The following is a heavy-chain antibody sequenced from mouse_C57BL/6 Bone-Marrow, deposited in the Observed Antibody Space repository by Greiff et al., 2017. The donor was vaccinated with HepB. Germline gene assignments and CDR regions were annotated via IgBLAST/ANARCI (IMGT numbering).Heavy chain of an antibody. CDR2: IDPSDSYT. Sequence: QVQLQQPGAELVKPGASVKLSCKASGYTFTSYWMQWVKQRPGQGLEWIGEIDPSDSYTNYNQKFKGKATLTVDTSSSTAYMQLSSLTSEDSAVYYCARPLYYGNSWFAYGGQGTLVTVSA. CDR3: ARPLYYGNSWFAY. CDR1: GYTFTSYW. D-gene: IGHD2-1*01. J-gene: IGHJ3*01. V-gene: IGHV1-50*01.